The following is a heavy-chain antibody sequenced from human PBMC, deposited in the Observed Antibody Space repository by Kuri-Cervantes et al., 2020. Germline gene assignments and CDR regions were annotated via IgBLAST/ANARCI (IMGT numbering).Heavy chain of an antibody. CDR3: AKGPGGSSSGWYVGID. CDR1: GFTFSSYA. V-gene: IGHV3-23*01. Sequence: GESLKISCPASGFTFSSYAMSWVRQAPGKGLEWVSAISGSGGSTYYADSVKGRFTISRDNSKNTLYPQMNSLRAEDTAVYYCAKGPGGSSSGWYVGIDWGQGTLVTVSS. CDR2: ISGSGGST. J-gene: IGHJ4*02. D-gene: IGHD6-19*01.